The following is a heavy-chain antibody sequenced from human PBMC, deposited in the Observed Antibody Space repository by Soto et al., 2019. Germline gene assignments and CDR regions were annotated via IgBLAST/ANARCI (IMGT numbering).Heavy chain of an antibody. J-gene: IGHJ4*02. CDR1: GYTFTSYA. V-gene: IGHV1-3*01. CDR2: INAGNGNT. D-gene: IGHD3-16*01. CDR3: ARDPDALRSFDY. Sequence: ASVKVSCKASGYTFTSYAMHWVRQAPGQRLEWMGWINAGNGNTKYSQKFQGRVTITRDTSASTAYMELSSLRSEDTAVYYCARDPDALRSFDYWGQGTLVTVSS.